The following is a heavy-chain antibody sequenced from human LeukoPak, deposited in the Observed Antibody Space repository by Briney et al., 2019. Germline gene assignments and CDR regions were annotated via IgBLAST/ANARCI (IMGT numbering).Heavy chain of an antibody. J-gene: IGHJ4*02. V-gene: IGHV4-59*01. CDR1: GDSISSYY. Sequence: SETLSLTCTVSGDSISSYYWSWIRQPPGKGLEWIGYIYYSGSTNYNPSLKSRVTISVGTSKNQFPLRLSSVTAADTAVYYCARSPLRYCSGGSCYSQRVGGLLDHWGQGTLVTVSS. D-gene: IGHD2-15*01. CDR3: ARSPLRYCSGGSCYSQRVGGLLDH. CDR2: IYYSGST.